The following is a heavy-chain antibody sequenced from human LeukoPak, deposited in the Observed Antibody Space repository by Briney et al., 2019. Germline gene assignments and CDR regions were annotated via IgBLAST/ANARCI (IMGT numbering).Heavy chain of an antibody. D-gene: IGHD3-22*01. CDR3: AGRDYYDSSGYYYGFDY. CDR1: GFTFSDYY. Sequence: GGSLRLSCAASGFTFSDYYMSWIRQAPGKGLDWVSYISSSGSTIYYADSVKGRFTISRDNAKNSLYLQMNSLRAEDTAVYYCAGRDYYDSSGYYYGFDYWSQGTLVTVSS. J-gene: IGHJ4*02. CDR2: ISSSGSTI. V-gene: IGHV3-11*04.